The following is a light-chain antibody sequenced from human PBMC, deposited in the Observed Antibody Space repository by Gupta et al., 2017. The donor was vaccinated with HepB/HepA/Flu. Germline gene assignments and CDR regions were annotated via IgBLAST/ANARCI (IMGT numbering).Light chain of an antibody. V-gene: IGLV2-14*03. CDR2: DVS. CDR3: SSYTSRSPLWL. CDR1: NSDIGRYNF. Sequence: QSALTQPASVSGSPGQSITISCTGTNSDIGRYNFVSWYQQHPGKAPKLVIYDVSNRPSGVSNRFSGSKSGNTASLTISGLQADDEADYHCSSYTSRSPLWLFGGGTKVTVL. J-gene: IGLJ3*02.